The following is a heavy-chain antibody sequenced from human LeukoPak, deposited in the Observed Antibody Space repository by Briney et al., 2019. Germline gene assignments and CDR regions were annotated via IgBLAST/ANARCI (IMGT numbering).Heavy chain of an antibody. CDR2: IYHSGST. D-gene: IGHD6-19*01. CDR3: ARGSGGWYRPGYYYGMDV. CDR1: GGSISSGGYY. J-gene: IGHJ6*02. Sequence: SETLSLTCTVSGGSISSGGYYWSWIRQPPGKGLEWIGYIYHSGSTYYNPSLKSRVTISVDRSKNQLSLKLSSVTAADTAVYYCARGSGGWYRPGYYYGMDVWGQGTTVTVSS. V-gene: IGHV4-30-2*01.